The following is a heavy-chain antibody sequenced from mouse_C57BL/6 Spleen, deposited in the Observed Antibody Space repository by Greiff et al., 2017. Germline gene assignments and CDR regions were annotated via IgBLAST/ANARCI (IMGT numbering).Heavy chain of an antibody. V-gene: IGHV1-54*01. J-gene: IGHJ3*01. CDR1: GYAFTNYL. CDR2: INPGSGGT. CDR3: AREGYYGSSSPFAY. D-gene: IGHD1-1*01. Sequence: VQLQQSGAELVRPGTSVKVSCKASGYAFTNYLIEWVKQRPGQGLEWIGVINPGSGGTNYNEKFKGKATLTADKSSSTAYMQLSSLTSEDSAVYVCAREGYYGSSSPFAYWGQGTLVTVSA.